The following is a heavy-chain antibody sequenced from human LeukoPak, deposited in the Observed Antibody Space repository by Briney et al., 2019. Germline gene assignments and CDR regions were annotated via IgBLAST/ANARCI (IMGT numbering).Heavy chain of an antibody. J-gene: IGHJ5*02. CDR3: AREYRIGYSSGWYWFDP. Sequence: ASVKVSCKASGYTFTSYGISWVRQAPGQGLEWMGWISAYNGNTNYAQKLQGRVTKTTDTSTSTAYMELRSLRSDDTAVYYCAREYRIGYSSGWYWFDPWGQGTLVTVSS. CDR1: GYTFTSYG. V-gene: IGHV1-18*01. D-gene: IGHD6-19*01. CDR2: ISAYNGNT.